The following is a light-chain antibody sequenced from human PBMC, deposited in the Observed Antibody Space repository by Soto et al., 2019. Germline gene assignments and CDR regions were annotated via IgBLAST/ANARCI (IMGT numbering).Light chain of an antibody. CDR2: GAS. J-gene: IGKJ1*01. CDR1: QSVSSRN. CDR3: QQYGNSLTWT. Sequence: EIVLTQSPGTLSLSPGERATLSCRASQSVSSRNLAWYQQKPGQAPRLLIYGASSRATGIPDRFSGSGSGTDFTLTISRLESEDFAVYYCQQYGNSLTWTFGQGTKVEIK. V-gene: IGKV3-20*01.